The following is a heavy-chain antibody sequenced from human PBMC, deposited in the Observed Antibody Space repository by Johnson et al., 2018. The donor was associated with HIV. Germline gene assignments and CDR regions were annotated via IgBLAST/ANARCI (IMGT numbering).Heavy chain of an antibody. CDR1: GFTFTTII. D-gene: IGHD6-19*01. CDR3: ARVRRSGWYDNDAFDI. V-gene: IGHV3-30*04. J-gene: IGHJ3*02. CDR2: ISHDGTTT. Sequence: QVQLVESGGGVVQPGGSLRLSCAASGFTFTTIIVHWARQAPGKGLEWVSLISHDGTTTAYADSVKGRYTISGDDSKNTLYLQMNSLIPEDTAVYYCARVRRSGWYDNDAFDIWGQGTMVTVFS.